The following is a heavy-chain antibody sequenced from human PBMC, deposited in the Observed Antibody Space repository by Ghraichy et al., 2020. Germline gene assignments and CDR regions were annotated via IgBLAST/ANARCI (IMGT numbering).Heavy chain of an antibody. CDR3: ARHTIVGAPSEYFQH. CDR1: GGSISSSSYY. J-gene: IGHJ1*01. V-gene: IGHV4-39*01. CDR2: IYYSGST. Sequence: SETLSLTCTVSGGSISSSSYYWGWIRQPPGKGLEWIGSIYYSGSTYYNPSLKSRVTISVDTSKNQFSLKLSSVTAADTAVYYCARHTIVGAPSEYFQHWGQGTLVTVSS. D-gene: IGHD1-26*01.